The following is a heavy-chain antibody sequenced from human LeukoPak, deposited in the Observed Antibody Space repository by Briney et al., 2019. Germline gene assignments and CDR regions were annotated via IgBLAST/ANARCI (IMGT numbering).Heavy chain of an antibody. CDR3: ARSYSSRYFYFDY. V-gene: IGHV4-59*08. CDR1: GGSISSYY. CDR2: IYYSGST. J-gene: IGHJ4*02. Sequence: PSETLSLTCTVSGGSISSYYWSWIRQPPGEGLEWIGYIYYSGSTTYNPSLKSRVTISVDTSKNQFSLNLTSVTAADTAVYYCARSYSSRYFYFDYWGQGALVTVAS. D-gene: IGHD6-25*01.